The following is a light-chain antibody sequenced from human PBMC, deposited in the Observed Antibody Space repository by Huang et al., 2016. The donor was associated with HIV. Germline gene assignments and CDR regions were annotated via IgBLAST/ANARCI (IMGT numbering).Light chain of an antibody. V-gene: IGKV1-12*01. CDR2: AAS. CDR3: QQANSFPV. CDR1: QGIGTW. Sequence: DIQMTQYLSSVSASVGYRVTITCRASQGIGTWLALYQQKPGKAPNLLIYAASSWQSGVPLRFSGRVSGTDFTLSISSLQPEDFATYYCQQANSFPVFGQGTKVEIK. J-gene: IGKJ1*01.